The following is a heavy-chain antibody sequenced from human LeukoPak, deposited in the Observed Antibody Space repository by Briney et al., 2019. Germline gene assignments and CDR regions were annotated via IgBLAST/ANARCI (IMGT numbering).Heavy chain of an antibody. V-gene: IGHV1-18*01. Sequence: ASVKVSCKASGYTFTSYGISWVRQAPGQGLEWMGWISAYNGNTNYAQKLQGRVTMTTDTSTSTAYMELRSLRSDDTAVYYCARGPSITMIRGGQWYYYMDVWGKGTTVTISS. J-gene: IGHJ6*03. CDR3: ARGPSITMIRGGQWYYYMDV. CDR1: GYTFTSYG. CDR2: ISAYNGNT. D-gene: IGHD3-10*01.